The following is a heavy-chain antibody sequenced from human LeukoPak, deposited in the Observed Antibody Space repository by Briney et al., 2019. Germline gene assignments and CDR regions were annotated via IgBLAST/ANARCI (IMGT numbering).Heavy chain of an antibody. V-gene: IGHV1-46*01. Sequence: GASVKVSCKASGYTFTNYYMHWVRQAPGQGLEWMGIINPSGGSTTYAQKFQGRVTMTRDTSTSTVYMELSSLRSEDTAMYYCARGYYDSRGYRLFDHWGQGTLVTVSS. D-gene: IGHD3-22*01. J-gene: IGHJ4*02. CDR1: GYTFTNYY. CDR2: INPSGGST. CDR3: ARGYYDSRGYRLFDH.